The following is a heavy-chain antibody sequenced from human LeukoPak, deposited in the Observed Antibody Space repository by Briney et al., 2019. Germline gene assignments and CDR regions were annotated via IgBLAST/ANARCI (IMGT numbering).Heavy chain of an antibody. Sequence: GASVKVSCKASGYTFTGYYMHWVRQAPGQGLEWMGWINPNSGGTNYAQKFQGRVTMTRDTSISTAYMELRSLRSDDTAMYYCARDQGIVGNDAFDIWGQGTMVTVSS. CDR1: GYTFTGYY. J-gene: IGHJ3*02. V-gene: IGHV1-2*02. D-gene: IGHD1-26*01. CDR3: ARDQGIVGNDAFDI. CDR2: INPNSGGT.